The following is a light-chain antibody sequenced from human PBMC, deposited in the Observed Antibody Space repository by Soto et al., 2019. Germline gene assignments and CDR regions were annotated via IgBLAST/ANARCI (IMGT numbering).Light chain of an antibody. J-gene: IGLJ1*01. CDR2: EVT. V-gene: IGLV2-8*01. CDR1: SNNVGSYDY. CDR3: SSFVGVNSYV. Sequence: VLTQPPSASGSPGQSVTISCAGTSNNVGSYDYVSWYRQHPGQAPKLLIYEVTKRPSGVPDRFSGSKSGNTASLTVSGLQAEDEADYYCSSFVGVNSYVFGTGTKVTVL.